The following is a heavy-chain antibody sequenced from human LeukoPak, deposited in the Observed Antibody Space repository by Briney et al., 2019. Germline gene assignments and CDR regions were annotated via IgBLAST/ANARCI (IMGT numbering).Heavy chain of an antibody. CDR1: GFTVSSNY. Sequence: PGGSLRLSCAASGFTVSSNYMSWVRQAPGKGLEWVSVIYSGGSTYYADSVKGRFTISRDNSKNTLYLQMNSLRAEDTAVYYCARNLRYFDWLLSNYYYYMDVWGKGTTVTVSS. CDR2: IYSGGST. D-gene: IGHD3-9*01. V-gene: IGHV3-53*05. CDR3: ARNLRYFDWLLSNYYYYMDV. J-gene: IGHJ6*03.